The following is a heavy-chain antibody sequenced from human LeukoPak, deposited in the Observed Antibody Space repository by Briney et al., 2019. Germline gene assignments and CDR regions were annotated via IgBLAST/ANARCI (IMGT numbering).Heavy chain of an antibody. Sequence: ASVKVSCKASGYTFTNYAMHWVRQAPGQRLEWMGWINAGNGNTKYSQKFQGRVTITRDTSASTAYMEVSSLRSEDTAVYYCARAPRGNSGCCSSPSCTDHRYNWFDPWGQGTLVTVSS. D-gene: IGHD2-2*01. J-gene: IGHJ5*02. CDR1: GYTFTNYA. CDR2: INAGNGNT. V-gene: IGHV1-3*01. CDR3: ARAPRGNSGCCSSPSCTDHRYNWFDP.